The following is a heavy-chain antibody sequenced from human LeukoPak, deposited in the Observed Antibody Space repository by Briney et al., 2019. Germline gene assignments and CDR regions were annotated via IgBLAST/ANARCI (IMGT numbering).Heavy chain of an antibody. V-gene: IGHV4-61*01. D-gene: IGHD3-22*01. CDR3: AREDSSGYLGY. CDR1: GGSVSSNIYY. J-gene: IGHJ4*02. Sequence: PSETLSLTCTVSGGSVSSNIYYWNWSRQPPGKGLEWIGYIYYSGSTNYNPSLKRRVTISVDTSKNQFSLKLTSLTAADTAVYYCAREDSSGYLGYWGQGTLVTVSS. CDR2: IYYSGST.